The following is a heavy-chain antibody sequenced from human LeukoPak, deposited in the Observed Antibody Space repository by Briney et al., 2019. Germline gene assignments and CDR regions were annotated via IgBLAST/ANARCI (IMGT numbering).Heavy chain of an antibody. D-gene: IGHD2-2*01. V-gene: IGHV3-7*01. CDR1: GFTFTNYA. J-gene: IGHJ4*02. CDR2: IKQDGSEK. Sequence: PGGSLRLSCAASGFTFTNYAMHWVRQAPGKGLEWVANIKQDGSEKYYVDSVKGRFTISRDNAKNSLYLQMKSLRVDDTAVYYCATTRPEGGACDYWGQGTLVTVSS. CDR3: ATTRPEGGACDY.